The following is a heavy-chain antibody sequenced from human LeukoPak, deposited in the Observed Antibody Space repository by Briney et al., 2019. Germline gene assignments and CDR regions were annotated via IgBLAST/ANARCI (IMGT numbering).Heavy chain of an antibody. CDR2: IYTSGST. V-gene: IGHV4-4*07. CDR3: ARDSGYSSSWFDY. J-gene: IGHJ4*02. CDR1: GGSFSGYY. Sequence: SETLSLTCAVYGGSFSGYYWSWIRQPAGKGLEWIGRIYTSGSTNYNPSLKSRVTMSVDTSKNQFSLKLSSVTAADTAVYYCARDSGYSSSWFDYWGQGTLVTVSS. D-gene: IGHD6-13*01.